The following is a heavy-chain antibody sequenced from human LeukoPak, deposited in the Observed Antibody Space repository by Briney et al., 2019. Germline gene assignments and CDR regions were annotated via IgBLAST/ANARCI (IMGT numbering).Heavy chain of an antibody. J-gene: IGHJ4*02. CDR1: GFTFSSYW. V-gene: IGHV3-7*01. Sequence: QSGGSLRLSCAASGFTFSSYWMSWVRQAPGKGLELVGNIKQGGGESHYVDSVKGRFTISRDDAKNSLYLQMNSLRAEDTAVYYCAREGREGHGFDYWGQGTLVTVSS. D-gene: IGHD1-26*01. CDR3: AREGREGHGFDY. CDR2: IKQGGGES.